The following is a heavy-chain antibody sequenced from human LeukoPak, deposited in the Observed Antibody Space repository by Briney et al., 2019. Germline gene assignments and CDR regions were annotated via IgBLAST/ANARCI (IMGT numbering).Heavy chain of an antibody. CDR1: GFTFSSYS. Sequence: PGGSLRLSCAASGFTFSSYSMNWVRQAPGKGLEWVSYISSSSSTIYYADSVKGRFTISRDNSKNTLYLQMNSLRAEDTAVYYCARTRNVYCSSTSCTQRRYFDYWGQGTLVTVSS. D-gene: IGHD2-2*01. J-gene: IGHJ4*02. V-gene: IGHV3-48*01. CDR3: ARTRNVYCSSTSCTQRRYFDY. CDR2: ISSSSSTI.